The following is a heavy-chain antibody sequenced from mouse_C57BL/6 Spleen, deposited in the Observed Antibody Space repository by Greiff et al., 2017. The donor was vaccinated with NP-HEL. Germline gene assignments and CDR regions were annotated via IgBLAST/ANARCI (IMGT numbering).Heavy chain of an antibody. J-gene: IGHJ2*01. Sequence: QVQLQQSGPELVKPGASVKISCKASGYASSSSWMNWVKQRPGKGLEWIGRIYPGDGDTKYNGKFKGKATLTADKSSRTAYMQLSSLTSEDSAVYFCSRSDTTVPYYYDYWGQGTTLTVSS. CDR1: GYASSSSW. CDR2: IYPGDGDT. D-gene: IGHD1-1*01. V-gene: IGHV1-82*01. CDR3: SRSDTTVPYYYDY.